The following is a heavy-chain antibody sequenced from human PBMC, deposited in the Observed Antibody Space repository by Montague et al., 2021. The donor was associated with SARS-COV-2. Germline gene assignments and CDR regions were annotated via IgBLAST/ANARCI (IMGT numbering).Heavy chain of an antibody. CDR2: IYYSGTT. CDR3: ARLRRGTYYVSFDP. CDR1: GGSITHYY. D-gene: IGHD1-26*01. V-gene: IGHV4-59*12. J-gene: IGHJ5*02. Sequence: SETLSLTCTVSGGSITHYYWTWIRQPPGRGLEWIGYIYYSGTTNYNPSLKSRVTMSIDTSKNQFSLSLTSVTAADTAVYYCARLRRGTYYVSFDPWGQGTLVSVSS.